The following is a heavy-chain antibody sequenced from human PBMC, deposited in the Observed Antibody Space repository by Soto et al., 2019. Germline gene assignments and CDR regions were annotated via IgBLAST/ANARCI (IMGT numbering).Heavy chain of an antibody. Sequence: GESLKISCKGSGYSFTSYWIGGVRQMPGKGLEWMGIIYPGDSDTRYSPSFQGQVTISADKSISTAYLQWSSLKASDTAMYYCARCDGGYFTDYYYYYGMDVWGQGTTVTVSS. CDR2: IYPGDSDT. J-gene: IGHJ6*02. V-gene: IGHV5-51*01. D-gene: IGHD5-12*01. CDR1: GYSFTSYW. CDR3: ARCDGGYFTDYYYYYGMDV.